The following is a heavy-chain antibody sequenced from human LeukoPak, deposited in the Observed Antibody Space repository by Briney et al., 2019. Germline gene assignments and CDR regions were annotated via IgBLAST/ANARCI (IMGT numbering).Heavy chain of an antibody. CDR1: RFTFSIYS. D-gene: IGHD1-26*01. V-gene: IGHV3-48*04. CDR2: ISGGSDTI. Sequence: GGSLRLSCAASRFTFSIYSMNWVRQTPGKGLGWLAYISGGSDTIYYADSVQGRFTISRDNAKTSLYLQLSSLRAEDTAVYYCARDSEWELPGGGGYDIWGQGTMVTVSS. J-gene: IGHJ3*02. CDR3: ARDSEWELPGGGGYDI.